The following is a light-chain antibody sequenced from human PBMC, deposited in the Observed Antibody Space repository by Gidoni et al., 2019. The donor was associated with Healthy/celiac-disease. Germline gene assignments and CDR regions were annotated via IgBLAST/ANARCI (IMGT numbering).Light chain of an antibody. Sequence: EIVLTQSTGTLSLSPGERATLSCRARQSVSRSYLAWYQQKPGQAPRLLIYGASSRATGIPDRFSGSGSGTDFTLTISRLEPEDFAVYYCQQYGSSPYTFGQGTKLEIK. CDR1: QSVSRSY. J-gene: IGKJ2*01. V-gene: IGKV3-20*01. CDR2: GAS. CDR3: QQYGSSPYT.